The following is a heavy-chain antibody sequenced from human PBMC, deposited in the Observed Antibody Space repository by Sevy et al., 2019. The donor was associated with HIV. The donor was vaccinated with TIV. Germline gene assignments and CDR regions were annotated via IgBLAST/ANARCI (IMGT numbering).Heavy chain of an antibody. CDR2: IRGRGGNK. V-gene: IGHV3-23*01. CDR3: VKDYRKTMVAVVLESGFDS. D-gene: IGHD3-22*01. Sequence: GESLKISCAASEFTFSNYAMGWVRQAPGKGLGWVLAIRGRGGNKFYADSVQGRFTISRDNSKNTLFLQRNSLRADDTAVYYCVKDYRKTMVAVVLESGFDSWGRGALVTVSS. J-gene: IGHJ5*01. CDR1: EFTFSNYA.